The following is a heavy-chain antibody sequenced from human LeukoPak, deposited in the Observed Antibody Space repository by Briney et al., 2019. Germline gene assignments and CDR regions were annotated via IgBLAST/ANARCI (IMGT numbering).Heavy chain of an antibody. V-gene: IGHV3-74*01. D-gene: IGHD1-26*01. Sequence: GSLRLSCVASGFFFDDYGMHWVRQVPGKGLVWVSRINNDGTDTVYADSVKGRFTISRDNAKNTLHLQMNSLRVEDTAIYYCVRGQSGPAEWGQGTLVTVSS. J-gene: IGHJ4*02. CDR3: VRGQSGPAE. CDR1: GFFFDDYG. CDR2: INNDGTDT.